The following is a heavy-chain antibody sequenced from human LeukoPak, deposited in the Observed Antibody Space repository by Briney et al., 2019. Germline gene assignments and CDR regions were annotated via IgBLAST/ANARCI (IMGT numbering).Heavy chain of an antibody. D-gene: IGHD3-10*01. CDR3: AKDQAYGSGSYSDFDY. CDR2: ISGSGGST. J-gene: IGHJ4*02. V-gene: IGHV3-23*01. CDR1: GFTFSSYA. Sequence: PGGSLRLSCAAFGFTFSSYAMSWVRQAPGKGLEWVSAISGSGGSTYYADSVKGRFTISRDNSKNTLYLQMNSLRAEDTAVYYCAKDQAYGSGSYSDFDYWGQGTLVTVSS.